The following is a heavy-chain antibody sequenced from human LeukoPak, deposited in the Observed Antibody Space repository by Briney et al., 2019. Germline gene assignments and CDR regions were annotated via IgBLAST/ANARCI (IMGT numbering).Heavy chain of an antibody. CDR2: IYTSGST. J-gene: IGHJ5*02. Sequence: SETLSLTCTVSGGSIRRYYWSWIRQPAGKGLEWIGRIYTSGSTNYNPSLKSRVTISVDTSKNQFSRKLSSVTAADTAVYYCARDLRFGEFNWFDPWGQGTLVTVSS. D-gene: IGHD3-10*01. CDR1: GGSIRRYY. CDR3: ARDLRFGEFNWFDP. V-gene: IGHV4-4*07.